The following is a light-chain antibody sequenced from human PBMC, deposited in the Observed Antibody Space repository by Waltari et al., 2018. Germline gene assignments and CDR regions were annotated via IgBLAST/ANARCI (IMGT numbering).Light chain of an antibody. CDR2: AAP. J-gene: IGKJ3*01. Sequence: DIQMNQSPSSLSASLGDKVTIACRESQTIYYYLNWYQQKPGKAPNLLIYAAPSLQSGDRSRFSGSGSGTNFTLTISSLQPEDFATYYCQQSYNAPFVFGPGTKVDI. CDR1: QTIYYY. V-gene: IGKV1-39*01. CDR3: QQSYNAPFV.